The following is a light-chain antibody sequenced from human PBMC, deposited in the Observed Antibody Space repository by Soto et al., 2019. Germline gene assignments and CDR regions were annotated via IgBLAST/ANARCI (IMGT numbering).Light chain of an antibody. J-gene: IGLJ7*01. Sequence: QPVLTQPASVSGSPGQSVTISCTGTSSDVTGYNSVSWYQQHPGKGPKLIIYGVNNRPSGVSDRFFGSKSGNTASLTISGLQAEDEADYYCFSYRSTTDRVFGGGTQLTVL. CDR2: GVN. CDR3: FSYRSTTDRV. V-gene: IGLV2-14*01. CDR1: SSDVTGYNS.